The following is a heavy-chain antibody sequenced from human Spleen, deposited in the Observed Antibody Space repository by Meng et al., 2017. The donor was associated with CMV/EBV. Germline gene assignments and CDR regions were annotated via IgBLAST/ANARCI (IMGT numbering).Heavy chain of an antibody. CDR1: GYSISSGDY. D-gene: IGHD5-12*01. Sequence: SETLSLTCTVSGYSISSGDYWGWIRQPPGKGLEWIGSIYQSGSTYYNPPLKSRVTISVDKSKNQFSLKLSSVTAADTAVYYCARMYSGYDYEYYFDYWGHGTLVTVSS. CDR2: IYQSGST. V-gene: IGHV4-38-2*02. CDR3: ARMYSGYDYEYYFDY. J-gene: IGHJ4*01.